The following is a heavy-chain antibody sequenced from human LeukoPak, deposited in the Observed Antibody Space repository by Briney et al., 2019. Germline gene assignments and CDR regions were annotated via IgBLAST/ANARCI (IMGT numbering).Heavy chain of an antibody. V-gene: IGHV1-2*02. Sequence: ASVKVSCKASGYTFTGYYIHWVRQAPGQGLDWMGWINPDSGGTNYAQIFQGRVTMTRDTSISTAYMELNRLRSDDTAVYYCARVASAVYSDYWGQGTLVTVSS. CDR1: GYTFTGYY. CDR2: INPDSGGT. J-gene: IGHJ4*02. CDR3: ARVASAVYSDY.